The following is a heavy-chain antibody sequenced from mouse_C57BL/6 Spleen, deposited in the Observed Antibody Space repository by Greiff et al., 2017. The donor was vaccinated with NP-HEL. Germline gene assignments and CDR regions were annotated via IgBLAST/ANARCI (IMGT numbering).Heavy chain of an antibody. CDR3: ARSTEGSSYWYFDV. Sequence: QVQLQQSGAELVRPGTSVKVSCKASGYAFTNYLIEWVKQRPGQGLEWIGVINPGSGGTNYNEKFKGKATLTADKSSSTAYMQLSSLTSEYSAVYFCARSTEGSSYWYFDVWGTGTTVTVSS. CDR1: GYAFTNYL. D-gene: IGHD1-1*01. CDR2: INPGSGGT. V-gene: IGHV1-54*01. J-gene: IGHJ1*03.